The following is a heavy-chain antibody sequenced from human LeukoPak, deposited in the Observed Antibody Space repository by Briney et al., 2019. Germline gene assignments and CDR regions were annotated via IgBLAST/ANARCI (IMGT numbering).Heavy chain of an antibody. CDR2: ISYDGSNK. V-gene: IGHV3-30*04. Sequence: GRSLRLSCAASGFTFSSYAMHWVRQAPGEGLEWVAVISYDGSNKYYADSVKGRFTISRDNSKNTLYLQMNSLRAEDTAVYYCARTSDTAKYYYYYYGMDVWGQGTTVTVSS. CDR3: ARTSDTAKYYYYYYGMDV. J-gene: IGHJ6*02. CDR1: GFTFSSYA. D-gene: IGHD5-18*01.